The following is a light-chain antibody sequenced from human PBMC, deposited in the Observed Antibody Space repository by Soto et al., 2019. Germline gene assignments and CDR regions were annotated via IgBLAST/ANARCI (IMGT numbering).Light chain of an antibody. Sequence: QSVLTQPASVSVSPGQSITISCSGTSSDVGSYSHVAWYQQFPGKTPKLIIYEVTYRPSGVSHRFSASKSGNTASLTISGLQAGDDADYYCISYTGSSTSYVFGTGTKVTVL. CDR1: SSDVGSYSH. V-gene: IGLV2-14*01. CDR3: ISYTGSSTSYV. CDR2: EVT. J-gene: IGLJ1*01.